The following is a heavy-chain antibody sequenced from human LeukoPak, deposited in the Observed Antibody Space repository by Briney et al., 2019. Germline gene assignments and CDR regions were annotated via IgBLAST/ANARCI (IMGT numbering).Heavy chain of an antibody. CDR1: GDSISSGSYY. CDR2: IYSSGRT. V-gene: IGHV4-61*02. CDR3: ARQNYDSSTYSLPDYYLDV. Sequence: PSETLSLTCSVSGDSISSGSYYWSWIRQPAGKGLEWIGRIYSSGRTNYNPSLKSRVSISVDTSKNQFSLRLSSVTAADTAVYYCARQNYDSSTYSLPDYYLDVWGKGTTVTISS. D-gene: IGHD3-22*01. J-gene: IGHJ6*03.